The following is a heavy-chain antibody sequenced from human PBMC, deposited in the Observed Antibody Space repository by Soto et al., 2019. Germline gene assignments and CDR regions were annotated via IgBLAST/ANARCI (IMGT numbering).Heavy chain of an antibody. V-gene: IGHV1-18*01. CDR2: VSAYNGNT. D-gene: IGHD5-18*01. Sequence: VASVKVSCKASGYTFTSYGISWVRQAPGQGLEWMGWVSAYNGNTNYAQKLQGRVTMTTDTSTSTAYMELRSLRSDDTAVYYCARDLKYSYGQNYYYYGMDVWGQGTTVTVSS. CDR3: ARDLKYSYGQNYYYYGMDV. J-gene: IGHJ6*02. CDR1: GYTFTSYG.